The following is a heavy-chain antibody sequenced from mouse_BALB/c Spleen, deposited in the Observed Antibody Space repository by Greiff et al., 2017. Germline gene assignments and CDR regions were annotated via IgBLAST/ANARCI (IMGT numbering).Heavy chain of an antibody. CDR2: ISSGGGST. D-gene: IGHD1-1*01. V-gene: IGHV5-12-1*01. J-gene: IGHJ3*01. CDR3: ADYYGSSYGGFAY. Sequence: VQLKESGGGLVKPGGSLKLSCAASGFAFSSYDMSWVRQTPEKRLEWVAYISSGGGSTYYPDTVKGRFTISRDNAKNTLYLQMSSLKSEDTAMYYCADYYGSSYGGFAYWGQGTLVTVSA. CDR1: GFAFSSYD.